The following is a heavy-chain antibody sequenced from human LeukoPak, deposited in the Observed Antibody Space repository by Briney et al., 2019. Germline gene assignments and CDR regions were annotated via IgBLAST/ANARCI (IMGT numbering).Heavy chain of an antibody. CDR1: GGSISSGGYY. Sequence: SQTLSLTCTVSGGSISSGGYYWSWIRQHPGTGLEWIGYIYYSGSTYYNPSLKSRVTISVDTSKNQFSLKLSSVTAADTAVYYCARTSGYSSSRTPPPLDYWGQGTLVTVSS. CDR2: IYYSGST. D-gene: IGHD6-13*01. CDR3: ARTSGYSSSRTPPPLDY. V-gene: IGHV4-31*03. J-gene: IGHJ4*02.